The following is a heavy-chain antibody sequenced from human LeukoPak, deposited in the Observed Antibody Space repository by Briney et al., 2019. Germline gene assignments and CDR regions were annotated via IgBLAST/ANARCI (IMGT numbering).Heavy chain of an antibody. J-gene: IGHJ5*02. CDR1: GGSISSSSYY. CDR3: ARQINVLRFLEWTGGDWFDP. V-gene: IGHV4-39*01. CDR2: IYYSGST. Sequence: SETLSLTCTVSGGSISSSSYYWGWIHQPPGKGLEWIGSIYYSGSTYYNPSLKSRVTISVDTSKDQFSLKLSSVTAADTAVYYCARQINVLRFLEWTGGDWFDPWGQGTLVTVSS. D-gene: IGHD3-3*01.